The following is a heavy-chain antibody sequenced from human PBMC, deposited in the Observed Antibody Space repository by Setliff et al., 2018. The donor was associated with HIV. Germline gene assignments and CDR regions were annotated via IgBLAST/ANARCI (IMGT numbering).Heavy chain of an antibody. D-gene: IGHD3-22*01. CDR3: ARDRASSGYYARFDH. CDR2: ISYDSRFI. CDR1: GFTFSNYN. J-gene: IGHJ4*02. Sequence: NPGGSLRLSCAASGFTFSNYNMNWVRQAPGKGLEWVSSISYDSRFIYHADSMKGRFTISRDNAKTLVYLQMNSLRAEDTAIYYCARDRASSGYYARFDHWGQGTLVTVS. V-gene: IGHV3-21*01.